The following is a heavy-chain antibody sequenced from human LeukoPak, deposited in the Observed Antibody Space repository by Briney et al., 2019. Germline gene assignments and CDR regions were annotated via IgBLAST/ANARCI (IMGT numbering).Heavy chain of an antibody. CDR2: TYISGST. J-gene: IGHJ4*02. D-gene: IGHD1-26*01. Sequence: PSQTLSLTCNVTGDSISSGSYYWTWIRQPAGKGLEWIGRTYISGSTNYNPSLKSRVTISVDTSKNQFSLRLSSVTAADTAMYYCAKSGGYGLIDYWGQGTLVTVSS. CDR1: GDSISSGSYY. V-gene: IGHV4-61*02. CDR3: AKSGGYGLIDY.